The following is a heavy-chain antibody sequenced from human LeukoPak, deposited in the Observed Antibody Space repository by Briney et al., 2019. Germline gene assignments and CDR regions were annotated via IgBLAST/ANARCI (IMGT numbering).Heavy chain of an antibody. CDR2: IKQDGSEK. CDR1: GFTFSRYW. Sequence: GGSLRLSCAASGFTFSRYWMSWVRQAPGKGLEWVANIKQDGSEKYYVDSVKGRFTISRDNAKNSLYLQMNSLRAEDTAVYYCPRDGWSPDYWGQGTLVTVSS. J-gene: IGHJ4*02. V-gene: IGHV3-7*01. CDR3: PRDGWSPDY.